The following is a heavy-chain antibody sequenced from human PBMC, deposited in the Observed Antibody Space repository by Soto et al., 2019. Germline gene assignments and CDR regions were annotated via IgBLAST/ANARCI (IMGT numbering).Heavy chain of an antibody. CDR3: GKLRLVLAFGFDY. Sequence: GGSLRLSCAASGFTFSNYVMSWVRQAPGKGLEWVSSISGSGDNTYYADSVKGRFTISRDNSKNTFFLQMTIWRAEDPAVYYCGKLRLVLAFGFDYWGPGTLVTVSS. CDR2: ISGSGDNT. D-gene: IGHD3-16*01. CDR1: GFTFSNYV. J-gene: IGHJ4*02. V-gene: IGHV3-23*01.